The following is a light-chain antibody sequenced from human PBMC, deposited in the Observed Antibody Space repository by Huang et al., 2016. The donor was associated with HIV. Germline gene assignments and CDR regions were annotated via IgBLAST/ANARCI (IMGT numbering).Light chain of an antibody. V-gene: IGKV3-11*01. J-gene: IGKJ1*01. CDR1: QRVSGS. CDR3: HQRDTWPRT. Sequence: EIVLTQSPATLSLSPGGKATLSCRASQRVSGSLVWYQQRPGQPPRLLIYGVSYRAPGTPARFSGSGSGTDFTLTISSLEAEDFAVDYCHQRDTWPRTFGQGTKVEIK. CDR2: GVS.